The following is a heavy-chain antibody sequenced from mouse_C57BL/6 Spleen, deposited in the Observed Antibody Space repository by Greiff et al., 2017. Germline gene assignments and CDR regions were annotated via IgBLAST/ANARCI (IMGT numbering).Heavy chain of an antibody. D-gene: IGHD1-1*01. CDR3: ARLKTTDGKGDY. J-gene: IGHJ2*01. V-gene: IGHV1-59*01. CDR1: GYTFTSYW. Sequence: QVQLQQPGAELVRPGTSVKLSCKASGYTFTSYWMHWVKQRPGQGLEWIGVIDPSDSYTNYNQKFKGKATLTVDTSSSTAYMQLRSLTSEDSAVYYCARLKTTDGKGDYWGQGTTLTVSS. CDR2: IDPSDSYT.